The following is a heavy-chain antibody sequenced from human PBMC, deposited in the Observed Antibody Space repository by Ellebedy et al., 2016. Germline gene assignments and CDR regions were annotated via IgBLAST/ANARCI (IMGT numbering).Heavy chain of an antibody. CDR3: ASYDSSGYRYFQH. D-gene: IGHD3-22*01. CDR2: IWYDGSNK. CDR1: GFTFSSYG. Sequence: GESLKISXAASGFTFSSYGMHWVRQAPGKGLEWVAVIWYDGSNKYYADSVKGRFTISRDNSKNTLYLQMNSLRAEDTAVYYCASYDSSGYRYFQHWGQGTLVTVSS. V-gene: IGHV3-33*01. J-gene: IGHJ1*01.